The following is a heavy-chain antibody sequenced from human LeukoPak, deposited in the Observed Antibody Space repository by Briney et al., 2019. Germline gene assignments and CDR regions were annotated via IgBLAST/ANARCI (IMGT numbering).Heavy chain of an antibody. CDR1: GGSISSYY. CDR3: ARAVRGVSYYYYYYMDV. Sequence: SETLSLTCTVSGGSISSYYWSWIRQPSGKGLEWIGYIYYSGSTNYNPSLKSRVTISVDTSKNQFSLKLSSVTAADTAVYYCARAVRGVSYYYYYYMDVWGKGTTVTVSS. J-gene: IGHJ6*03. CDR2: IYYSGST. V-gene: IGHV4-59*12. D-gene: IGHD3-10*01.